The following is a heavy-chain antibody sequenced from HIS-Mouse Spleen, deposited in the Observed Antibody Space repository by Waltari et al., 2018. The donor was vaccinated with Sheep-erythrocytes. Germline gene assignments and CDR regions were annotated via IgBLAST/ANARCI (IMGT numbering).Heavy chain of an antibody. CDR2: ISYDGSNK. CDR3: ARVSAGELKYYFDY. Sequence: QVQLVESGGGVVQPGRSLRRSCAAAGFTFRSYAMHWVRQAPGKGLEWVAVISYDGSNKYYADSVKGRFTISRDNSKNTLYLQMNSLRAEDTAVYYCARVSAGELKYYFDYWGQGTLVTVSS. CDR1: GFTFRSYA. D-gene: IGHD1-26*01. V-gene: IGHV3-30*04. J-gene: IGHJ4*02.